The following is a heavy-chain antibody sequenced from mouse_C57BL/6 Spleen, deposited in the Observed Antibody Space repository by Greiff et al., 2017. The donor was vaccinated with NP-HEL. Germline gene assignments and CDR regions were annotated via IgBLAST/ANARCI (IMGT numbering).Heavy chain of an antibody. Sequence: VQLQQSGPELVKPGASVKISCTASGYAFSSSWMNWVKQRPGKGLEWIGRIYPGDGDTNYNGKFKGKATLTADKSSITAYMQLSSLTSEDSAVYFCARDATTEGDYWGQGTTLTVSS. CDR3: ARDATTEGDY. D-gene: IGHD1-1*01. V-gene: IGHV1-82*01. CDR2: IYPGDGDT. J-gene: IGHJ2*01. CDR1: GYAFSSSW.